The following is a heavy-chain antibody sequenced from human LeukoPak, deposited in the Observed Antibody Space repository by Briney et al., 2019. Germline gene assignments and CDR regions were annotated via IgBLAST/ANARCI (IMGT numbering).Heavy chain of an antibody. CDR2: IYYSGST. V-gene: IGHV4-59*01. D-gene: IGHD6-6*01. CDR3: ARDRRGQLVL. CDR1: GGSISSYY. Sequence: PSETLSLTCTVSGGSISSYYWSWIRQPPGKGLEWIGYIYYSGSTNYNPSLKSRVTISVDTSKNQSSLKLSSVTAADTAVYYCARDRRGQLVLWGQGTLVTVSS. J-gene: IGHJ4*02.